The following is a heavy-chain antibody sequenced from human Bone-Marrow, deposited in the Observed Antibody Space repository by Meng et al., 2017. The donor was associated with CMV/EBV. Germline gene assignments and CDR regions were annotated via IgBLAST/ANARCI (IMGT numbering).Heavy chain of an antibody. V-gene: IGHV3-74*01. D-gene: IGHD2-15*01. Sequence: GESLKISCAASGFIFSTYWMHWVRQAPGKGLVWVSRINSDESSSSHADSVKGRFTISRDNAKNTLYLQMNSLRAEDTAVYYCATQTSCSGGSCYEPYYFDSWGQGTLVTVSS. CDR3: ATQTSCSGGSCYEPYYFDS. J-gene: IGHJ4*02. CDR1: GFIFSTYW. CDR2: INSDESSS.